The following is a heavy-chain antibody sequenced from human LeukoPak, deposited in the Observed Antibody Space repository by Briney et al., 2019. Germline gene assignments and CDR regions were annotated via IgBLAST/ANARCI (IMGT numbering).Heavy chain of an antibody. Sequence: SGGSLRLSCAASGFTFSDFWVEWFRQAPGKGLEWVANINKDGSDKYYMDSVTGRFSISRDNAKNSLSLQMNSLRVDDTAVYYCARNQHWSRDTWGQGILVTVSS. CDR1: GFTFSDFW. CDR2: INKDGSDK. CDR3: ARNQHWSRDT. D-gene: IGHD2-8*02. V-gene: IGHV3-7*01. J-gene: IGHJ5*02.